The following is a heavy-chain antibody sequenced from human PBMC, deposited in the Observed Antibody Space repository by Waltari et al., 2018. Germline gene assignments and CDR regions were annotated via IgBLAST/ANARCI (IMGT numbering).Heavy chain of an antibody. J-gene: IGHJ4*02. CDR3: TTGIVELESERAAF. D-gene: IGHD1-1*01. CDR2: VRSKHNNFAT. CDR1: GVTIGATD. V-gene: IGHV3-73*01. Sequence: EVQVVESGGGFIQTGESLRLSCVGSGVTIGATDREWVRQFHGKGLQWIGRVRSKHNNFATVYAESMRGRSMVSRNASMNTAYLQIDNVTPDDTAVYYCTTGIVELESERAAFWGRGVLVTVTS.